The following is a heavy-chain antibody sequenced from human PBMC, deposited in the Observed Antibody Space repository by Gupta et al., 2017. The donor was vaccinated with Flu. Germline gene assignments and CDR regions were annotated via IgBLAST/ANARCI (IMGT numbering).Heavy chain of an antibody. Sequence: QVQLRESGPRLLKPSQTLSLTCSVSGGSVNVFSYFWSWIRQHPEKGLEWIGYVHSSGNTYYNPSLRSRLMMSIDTSKNEFSLEVTSVTAADTAMYYCARRGTYYFDFWGQGALVTVSP. CDR2: VHSSGNT. D-gene: IGHD1-7*01. J-gene: IGHJ4*02. CDR1: GGSVNVFSYF. CDR3: ARRGTYYFDF. V-gene: IGHV4-31*03.